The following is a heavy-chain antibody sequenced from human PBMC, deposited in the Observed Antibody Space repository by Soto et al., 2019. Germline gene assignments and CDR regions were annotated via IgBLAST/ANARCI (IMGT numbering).Heavy chain of an antibody. CDR2: IWYDGSNK. Sequence: QVQLVESGGGVVQPGRSLRLSCAASGFTFSSYGMHWVRQAPGKGLEWVAVIWYDGSNKYYADSVKGRFTISRDNSKNTLYLKMNRLRAEDTAVYYCARAFSHVRPPATRGKFDYWGQGTLVTVSS. CDR3: ARAFSHVRPPATRGKFDY. V-gene: IGHV3-33*01. CDR1: GFTFSSYG. D-gene: IGHD3-16*01. J-gene: IGHJ4*02.